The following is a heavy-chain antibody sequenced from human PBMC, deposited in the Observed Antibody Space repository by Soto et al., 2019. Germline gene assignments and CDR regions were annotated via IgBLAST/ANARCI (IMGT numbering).Heavy chain of an antibody. J-gene: IGHJ6*02. CDR1: GYTFTSYG. CDR2: ISAYNGNT. CDR3: AREAQQQFRGRGGMDV. D-gene: IGHD6-13*01. Sequence: QVQLVQSGAEVKKPGASVKVSCKASGYTFTSYGISWVRQAPGQGLEWMGWISAYNGNTNYAQKLQGRVTMTTDTATSAAYMELRGLGSDDTAVYYCAREAQQQFRGRGGMDVWGQGTTVTVSS. V-gene: IGHV1-18*01.